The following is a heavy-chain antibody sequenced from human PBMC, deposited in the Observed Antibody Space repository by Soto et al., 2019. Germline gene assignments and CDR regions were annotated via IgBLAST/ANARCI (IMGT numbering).Heavy chain of an antibody. CDR1: GFTFSSFS. J-gene: IGHJ4*02. CDR2: ISSSSAYI. D-gene: IGHD3-22*01. V-gene: IGHV3-21*01. Sequence: PGGSLRLSCAASGFTFSSFSMNWVRQAPGKGLEWVSSISSSSAYIYYADSVKGRFTISRDDAKNSLFLQMSSLRVADTAVYYCARGGDTSGSWPRYWGQGTLVTVS. CDR3: ARGGDTSGSWPRY.